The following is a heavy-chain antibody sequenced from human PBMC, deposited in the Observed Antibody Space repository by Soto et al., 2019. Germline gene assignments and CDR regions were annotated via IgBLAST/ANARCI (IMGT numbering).Heavy chain of an antibody. CDR3: AREGAPGSSSWLDPHNWFDP. V-gene: IGHV4-31*03. Sequence: SETLSLTCTVSGGPISSGGYYWSWIRQHPGKGLEWIGYIYYSGSTYYNPSLKSRVTISVDTSKNQFSLKLSSVTAADTAVHYCAREGAPGSSSWLDPHNWFDPWGQGTLVTVSS. J-gene: IGHJ5*02. CDR2: IYYSGST. CDR1: GGPISSGGYY. D-gene: IGHD6-13*01.